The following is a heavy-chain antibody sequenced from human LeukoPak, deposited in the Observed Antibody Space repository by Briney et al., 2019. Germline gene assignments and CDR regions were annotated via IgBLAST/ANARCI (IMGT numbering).Heavy chain of an antibody. J-gene: IGHJ4*02. D-gene: IGHD3-16*01. Sequence: ASVKVSCKASGYTFTSYGITWVRQAPGQGLEWMGWISAHNGNTNYAQKFQGRVTMTTDTSTSTAYMELRSLRTDDTAVYYCARGSSAMGAYWGQGTLVTVSS. CDR3: ARGSSAMGAY. V-gene: IGHV1-18*01. CDR1: GYTFTSYG. CDR2: ISAHNGNT.